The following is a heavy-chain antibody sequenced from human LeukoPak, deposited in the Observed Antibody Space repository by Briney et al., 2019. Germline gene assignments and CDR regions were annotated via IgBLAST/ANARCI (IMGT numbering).Heavy chain of an antibody. CDR3: ARALTSAAGTRYFQH. V-gene: IGHV3-64*01. CDR1: GFTFSSYA. D-gene: IGHD6-13*01. CDR2: ISSNGGST. J-gene: IGHJ1*01. Sequence: PGGSLRLSCAASGFTFSSYAMHWVRQAPGKGLEYVSAISSNGGSTYYANSVKGRFTISRDNSKNTLYLQMGSLRAEDMAVYYCARALTSAAGTRYFQHWGQGTLVTVSS.